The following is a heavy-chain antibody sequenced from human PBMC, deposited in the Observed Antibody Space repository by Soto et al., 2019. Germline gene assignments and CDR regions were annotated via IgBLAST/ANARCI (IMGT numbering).Heavy chain of an antibody. CDR3: ASHYGDYEYYEY. Sequence: SETLSLTCTVSGGSISSSGYYWGWIRQPPGKGLEWIGSIYYSGSIYYNPSLKSRVTISVDTSKNQFSLKLSSVTAADTAVYYCASHYGDYEYYEYWGQGTQVTVSS. V-gene: IGHV4-39*07. CDR2: IYYSGSI. D-gene: IGHD4-17*01. J-gene: IGHJ4*02. CDR1: GGSISSSGYY.